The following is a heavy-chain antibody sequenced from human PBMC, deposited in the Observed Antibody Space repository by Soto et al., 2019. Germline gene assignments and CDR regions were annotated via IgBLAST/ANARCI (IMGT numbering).Heavy chain of an antibody. CDR3: VSYDRQSGRYALDY. CDR2: VYYDGST. Sequence: PSETLSLTCTVSGGSISSGGYYWSWIRQPPGKGLEWIGYVYYDGSTNYNPSLESRVTMSIDTSKNQFSLKLSSVIAADTAVYYCVSYDRQSGRYALDYWGQGTLVTVSS. V-gene: IGHV4-61*08. CDR1: GGSISSGGYY. J-gene: IGHJ4*02. D-gene: IGHD3-10*01.